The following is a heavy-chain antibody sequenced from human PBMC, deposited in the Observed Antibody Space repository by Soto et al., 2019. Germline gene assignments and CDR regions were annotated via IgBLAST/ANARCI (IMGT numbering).Heavy chain of an antibody. CDR3: ARGLVVVSATYWYFEL. CDR1: GYTFTSYD. D-gene: IGHD2-15*01. Sequence: QVQLVQSGAEVKKPGASVKVSCKASGYTFTSYDINWVRQAAGQGLEWIGWMNPNSGKAVYAQKFQGRVTMAGNTSISTAYMELSSLRSDDTAVYFCARGLVVVSATYWYFELWGRCTLVTVSS. J-gene: IGHJ2*01. CDR2: MNPNSGKA. V-gene: IGHV1-8*01.